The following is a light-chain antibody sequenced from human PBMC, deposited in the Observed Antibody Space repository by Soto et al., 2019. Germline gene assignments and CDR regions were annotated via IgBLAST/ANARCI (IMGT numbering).Light chain of an antibody. J-gene: IGKJ1*01. CDR3: QQHGSSPWM. CDR1: QSVSSTY. CDR2: GAS. Sequence: EVVLTQSPGTLSLSPGERATLSCRASQSVSSTYVAWYQHIPGQTPRLLIYGASNRATGIPDRFSGSGSGTDFTLTISRLEPEDLAVYYCQQHGSSPWMFGQGTRVEIK. V-gene: IGKV3-20*01.